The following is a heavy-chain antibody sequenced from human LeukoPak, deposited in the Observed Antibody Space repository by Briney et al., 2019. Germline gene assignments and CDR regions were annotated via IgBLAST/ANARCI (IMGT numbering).Heavy chain of an antibody. V-gene: IGHV1-69*05. J-gene: IGHJ5*02. CDR2: IIPIFGTA. D-gene: IGHD5-18*01. CDR3: AVGWIQLWLGFDP. CDR1: GGTFSSYA. Sequence: SVKVSCKASGGTFSSYAISWVRQAPGQGLEWMGGIIPIFGTASYAQKFQGRVTITTDESTSTAYMELSSLRSEDTAVYYCAVGWIQLWLGFDPWGQGTLVTVSS.